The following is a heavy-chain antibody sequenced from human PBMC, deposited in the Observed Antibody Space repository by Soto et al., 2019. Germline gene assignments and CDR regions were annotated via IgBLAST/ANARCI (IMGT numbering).Heavy chain of an antibody. J-gene: IGHJ6*02. D-gene: IGHD3-3*01. Sequence: ASVKVSCKASGGTFSSYAISWVRRAPGQGLEWMGGIIPIFGTANYAQKFQGRVTITADESTSTAYMELSSLRSEDTAVYYCARELDFWSGYWGREDYYGMDVWGQGTTVTVSS. CDR1: GGTFSSYA. V-gene: IGHV1-69*13. CDR2: IIPIFGTA. CDR3: ARELDFWSGYWGREDYYGMDV.